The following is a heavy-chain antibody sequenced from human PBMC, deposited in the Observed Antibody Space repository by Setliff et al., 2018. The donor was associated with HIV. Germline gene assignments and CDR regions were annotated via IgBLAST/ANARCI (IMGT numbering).Heavy chain of an antibody. J-gene: IGHJ3*02. D-gene: IGHD3-22*01. CDR2: IDPSDSYT. V-gene: IGHV5-10-1*01. CDR3: VRPRLLDYDSSGYYLDAFDI. Sequence: GESLTISCKGSGYSFTSYWISWVRQMPGKGLEWMGRIDPSDSYTNYSPSFQGHVTISADKSISTAYLQWSSLKASDTAMYYCVRPRLLDYDSSGYYLDAFDIWGQGTMVTVSS. CDR1: GYSFTSYW.